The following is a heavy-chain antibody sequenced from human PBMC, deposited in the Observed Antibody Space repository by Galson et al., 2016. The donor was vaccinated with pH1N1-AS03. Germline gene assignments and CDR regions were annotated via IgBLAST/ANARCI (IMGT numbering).Heavy chain of an antibody. CDR3: ARDLSGEGSPVGYAMAV. D-gene: IGHD1-26*01. CDR2: TSSSGSHI. V-gene: IGHV3-21*01. Sequence: SLRLSCADSGSTFSLKSMNWVRQAPGKGLEWISSTSSSGSHIYYADSVKGRFTISRDNAKNSLYLQMNSLRDEDTAVYYCARDLSGEGSPVGYAMAVWGPGTTVTVSS. J-gene: IGHJ6*02. CDR1: GSTFSLKS.